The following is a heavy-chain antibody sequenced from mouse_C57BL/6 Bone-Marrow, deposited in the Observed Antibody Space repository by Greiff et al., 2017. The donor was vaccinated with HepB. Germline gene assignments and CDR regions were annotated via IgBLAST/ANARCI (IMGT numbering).Heavy chain of an antibody. CDR2: IYPGSGST. V-gene: IGHV1-55*01. D-gene: IGHD1-1*01. J-gene: IGHJ2*01. CDR1: GYTFTSYW. CDR3: GGYYGDY. Sequence: VHLVESGAELVKPGASVKMSCKASGYTFTSYWLTWVKQRPGQGLEWIGDIYPGSGSTNYNEKFKSKATLTVDTSSSTAYMQLSSLTSEDSAVYYCGGYYGDYWGQGTTLTVSS.